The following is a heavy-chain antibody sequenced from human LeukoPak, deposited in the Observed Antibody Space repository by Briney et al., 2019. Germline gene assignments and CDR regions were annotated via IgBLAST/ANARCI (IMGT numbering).Heavy chain of an antibody. J-gene: IGHJ4*02. CDR3: AKDQVLGYYDSSGYLFDY. V-gene: IGHV3-23*01. CDR2: TSTSGGSA. Sequence: GGSLRLSCAASGFTFSNNAMSWVRQAPGKGLEWVSATSTSGGSAYYADSVKGRFTISRDNSKNTLYLQMNSLRAEDTAVYYCAKDQVLGYYDSSGYLFDYWGQGTLVTVSS. CDR1: GFTFSNNA. D-gene: IGHD3-22*01.